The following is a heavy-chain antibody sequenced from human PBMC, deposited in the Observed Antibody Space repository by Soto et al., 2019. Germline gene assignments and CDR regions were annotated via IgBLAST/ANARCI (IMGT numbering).Heavy chain of an antibody. CDR1: GGTFSSYT. V-gene: IGHV1-69*02. D-gene: IGHD5-18*01. Sequence: QVQLVQSGAEVKKPGSSVKVSCKASGGTFSSYTISWVRQAPGQGLEWMGRIIPILGIANHAQKFQGRVTITADKSTSTAYMELSSLRSEDTAVYYCASRGYSYGDRYYFDYWGQGTLVTVSS. CDR3: ASRGYSYGDRYYFDY. CDR2: IIPILGIA. J-gene: IGHJ4*02.